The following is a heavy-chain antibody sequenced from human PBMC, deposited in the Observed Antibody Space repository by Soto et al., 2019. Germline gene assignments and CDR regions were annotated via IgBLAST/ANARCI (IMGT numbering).Heavy chain of an antibody. CDR2: IRSKPNNYAT. Sequence: EVQLVESGGGLGQPGESLRLSCAASGFTFSGSAMHWVRQAPGKGLEWVGRIRSKPNNYATAYAASVKGRFSISRDDSKNTAYLQVNGLKTEDTAVYYCSGGQNDYNYYYYYPMDVWGRGTTVTVSS. J-gene: IGHJ6*02. CDR1: GFTFSGSA. D-gene: IGHD4-4*01. CDR3: SGGQNDYNYYYYYPMDV. V-gene: IGHV3-73*02.